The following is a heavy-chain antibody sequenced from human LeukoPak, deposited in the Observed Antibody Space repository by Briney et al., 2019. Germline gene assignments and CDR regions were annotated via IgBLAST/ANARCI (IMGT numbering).Heavy chain of an antibody. CDR3: ARVGSSWRYFDY. Sequence: PSETXXLTCTXSGGSISSYYWSWIRQPPGKELEWIGYIYYSGSTNYNPSLKRRVTISVEKSKKKFSLKLSSVTAADTAVYYCARVGSSWRYFDYWGQGTLVTVSS. CDR2: IYYSGST. CDR1: GGSISSYY. J-gene: IGHJ4*02. V-gene: IGHV4-59*01. D-gene: IGHD6-13*01.